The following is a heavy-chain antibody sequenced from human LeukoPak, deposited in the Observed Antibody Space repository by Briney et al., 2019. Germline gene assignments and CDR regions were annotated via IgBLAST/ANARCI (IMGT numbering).Heavy chain of an antibody. CDR3: ARERGYDILTGSVNWFDP. V-gene: IGHV4-59*01. CDR1: GGSISSYY. Sequence: SETLSLTCTVSGGSISSYYWSWIRQPAGKGLEWIGYIYYSGSTNYNPSLKSRVTISVDTSKNQFSLKLSSVTAADTAVYYCARERGYDILTGSVNWFDPWGQGTLVTVSS. J-gene: IGHJ5*02. D-gene: IGHD3-9*01. CDR2: IYYSGST.